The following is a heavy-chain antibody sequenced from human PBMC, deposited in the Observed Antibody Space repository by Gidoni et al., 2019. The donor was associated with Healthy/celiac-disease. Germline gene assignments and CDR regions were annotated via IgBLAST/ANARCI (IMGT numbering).Heavy chain of an antibody. D-gene: IGHD3-22*01. CDR2: IYTSGRT. Sequence: QVQLQESGPGLVKPSQTLSLTCTVSGGSISSGSYYWSWIRQPAGKGLEWIGRIYTSGRTNYNPSLKSRVTISVDTSKNQFSLKLSSVTAADTAVYYCARERGAITMIVVASDAFDIWGQGTMVTVSS. CDR1: GGSISSGSYY. V-gene: IGHV4-61*02. J-gene: IGHJ3*02. CDR3: ARERGAITMIVVASDAFDI.